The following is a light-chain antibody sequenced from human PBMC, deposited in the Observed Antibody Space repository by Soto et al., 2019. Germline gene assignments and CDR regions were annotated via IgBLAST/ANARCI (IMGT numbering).Light chain of an antibody. CDR2: DNS. Sequence: QSVLTQPPSVSATPGQTVTISCSGSNSNIGNNYVSWYQQLPGTAPKLLIYDNSKRPSEIPDRFSGSKSGPSATLGITGLQTEDEADYYCGTWDSSLSAGVFGTGTKLTVL. J-gene: IGLJ1*01. CDR1: NSNIGNNY. V-gene: IGLV1-51*01. CDR3: GTWDSSLSAGV.